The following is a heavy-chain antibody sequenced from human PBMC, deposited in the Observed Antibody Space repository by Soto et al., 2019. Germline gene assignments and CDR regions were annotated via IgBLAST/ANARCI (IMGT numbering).Heavy chain of an antibody. CDR3: ARDVVTTAFDAFDI. V-gene: IGHV1-18*01. D-gene: IGHD2-21*02. CDR2: ISAYNGNT. J-gene: IGHJ3*02. CDR1: VYTFTSYG. Sequence: ASVKVSCKASVYTFTSYGISWVRQAPGQGLEWMGWISAYNGNTNYAQKLQGRVTMTTDTSTSTAYMELRSLRSDDTAVYYCARDVVTTAFDAFDIWGQGTMVTVSS.